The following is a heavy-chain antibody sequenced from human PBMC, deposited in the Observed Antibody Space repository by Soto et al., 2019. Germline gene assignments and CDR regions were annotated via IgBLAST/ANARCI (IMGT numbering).Heavy chain of an antibody. D-gene: IGHD2-15*01. CDR1: GGTFSSYA. CDR2: IIPIFGTA. CDR3: ARDEPSGDPYNTDYYYYGMDV. Sequence: GASVKVSCKASGGTFSSYAISWVRQAPGQGLEWMGGIIPIFGTANYAQKFQGRVTITADKSTSTAYMELSSLRSEDTAVYYCARDEPSGDPYNTDYYYYGMDVWGQGTTVTASS. V-gene: IGHV1-69*06. J-gene: IGHJ6*02.